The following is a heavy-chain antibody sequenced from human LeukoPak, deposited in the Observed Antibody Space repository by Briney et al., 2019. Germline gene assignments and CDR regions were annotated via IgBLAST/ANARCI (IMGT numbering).Heavy chain of an antibody. CDR2: VSDNIGDTT. V-gene: IGHV3-23*01. J-gene: IGHJ4*02. CDR3: AKDRERPSQFDY. CDR1: GFTFSSYT. Sequence: PGGSLRLSCAASGFTFSSYTMSWVRQAPGKGLEWVSVVSDNIGDTTYYADSVRGRFTISRDNSKNTLFLQMTSLTVEDTAVYYCAKDRERPSQFDYWGQGTLVTVSS. D-gene: IGHD1-26*01.